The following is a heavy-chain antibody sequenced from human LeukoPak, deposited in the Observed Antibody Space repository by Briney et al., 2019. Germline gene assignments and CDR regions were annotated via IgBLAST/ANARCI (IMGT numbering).Heavy chain of an antibody. CDR2: INPYTGGT. J-gene: IGHJ5*02. CDR1: AYTFTDSY. CDR3: AKAGGIVVEPYAYNWFVP. D-gene: IGHD3-16*01. V-gene: IGHV1-2*02. Sequence: ASMKVSATATAYTFTDSYIHWARQAPTQGLECLQWINPYTGGTNYAQKFQGRVTMTRDTSVGIAYMELSRRTSYDTAVYYCAKAGGIVVEPYAYNWFVPWGQGTLVTVSS.